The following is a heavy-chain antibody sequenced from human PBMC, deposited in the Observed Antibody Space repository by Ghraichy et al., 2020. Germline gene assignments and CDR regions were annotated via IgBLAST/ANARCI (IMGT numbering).Heavy chain of an antibody. CDR2: ISSSSSTI. Sequence: GGSLRLSCAASGFTFSSYSMTWVRQAPGKGLEWVSYISSSSSTIYYADSVKGRFTISRDNAKNSLYLQMNSLRDEDTAVYYCARDHDSGYDEGWFDPWGQGTLVTVSS. D-gene: IGHD5-12*01. J-gene: IGHJ5*02. CDR1: GFTFSSYS. CDR3: ARDHDSGYDEGWFDP. V-gene: IGHV3-48*02.